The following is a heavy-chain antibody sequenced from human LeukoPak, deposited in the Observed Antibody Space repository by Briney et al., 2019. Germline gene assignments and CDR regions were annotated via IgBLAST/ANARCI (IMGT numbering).Heavy chain of an antibody. J-gene: IGHJ4*02. CDR3: ARIRGIAAAGDY. Sequence: GGPLRLSCGASGFTFSTYWMSWVRQAPGKGREGGANLKQDGSGKYCVGSVKGRFTISRDNAKKSLYLEMNSLRAEDTGVYYCARIRGIAAAGDYWGQGTLVTVSS. CDR1: GFTFSTYW. D-gene: IGHD6-13*01. CDR2: LKQDGSGK. V-gene: IGHV3-7*01.